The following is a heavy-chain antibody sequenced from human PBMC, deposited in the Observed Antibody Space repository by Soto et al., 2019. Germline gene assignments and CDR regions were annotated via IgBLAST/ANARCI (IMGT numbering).Heavy chain of an antibody. V-gene: IGHV4-61*01. D-gene: IGHD3-10*01. J-gene: IGHJ6*02. CDR2: IYYSGST. CDR3: ARDDYGSGTSKRGFTYYGMDV. Sequence: PSETLCLTCTVSGGSVSSGSYYWSWIRQPPGKGLEWIGYIYYSGSTNYNPSLKSRVTISVDTSKNQFSLKLSSVTAADTAVYYCARDDYGSGTSKRGFTYYGMDVWGQETTVTVSS. CDR1: GGSVSSGSYY.